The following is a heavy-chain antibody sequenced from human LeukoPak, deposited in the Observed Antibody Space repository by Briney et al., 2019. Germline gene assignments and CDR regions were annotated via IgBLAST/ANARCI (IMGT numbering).Heavy chain of an antibody. D-gene: IGHD2-2*02. J-gene: IGHJ6*02. CDR2: ISWDGGST. CDR1: GFTFDDYT. V-gene: IGHV3-43*01. Sequence: GGSLRLSCAASGFTFDDYTMHWVRQAPGKGLEWVSLISWDGGSTYYADSVKGRFTISRDNSKNSLYLQMNSLRTEDTALYYCAKEIVPAAIHYGMDVWGQGTTVTVSS. CDR3: AKEIVPAAIHYGMDV.